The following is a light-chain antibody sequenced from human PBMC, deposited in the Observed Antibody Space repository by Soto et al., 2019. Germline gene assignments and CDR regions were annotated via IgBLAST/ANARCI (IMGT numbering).Light chain of an antibody. CDR2: EVS. J-gene: IGLJ1*01. CDR3: SSYAGSNLGV. Sequence: QSALTQPPSASGSPGQSVTISCTGTSSDVGGYNYVSWYQQHPGKAPKLMIYEVSKRPSGVPDRFSGSKSGNTASLTVSGLQAEDEADYYCSSYAGSNLGVFGTGTK. V-gene: IGLV2-8*01. CDR1: SSDVGGYNY.